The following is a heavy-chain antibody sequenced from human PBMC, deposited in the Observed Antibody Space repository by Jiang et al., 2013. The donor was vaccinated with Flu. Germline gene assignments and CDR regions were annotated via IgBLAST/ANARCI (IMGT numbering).Heavy chain of an antibody. D-gene: IGHD5-24*01. J-gene: IGHJ2*01. V-gene: IGHV4-59*12. CDR2: IYHVSSSDST. Sequence: PGLVKPSETLSLTCTVSGGSIGSYYWTWIRQSPGKGLEWIGYIYHVSSSDSTDYDPSLRSRISMSVDTSKNQISLKVTSVTAADTAVYYCARSRPKDGYGGYWRLDLWGRGTLVAVSS. CDR1: GGSIGSYY. CDR3: ARSRPKDGYGGYWRLDL.